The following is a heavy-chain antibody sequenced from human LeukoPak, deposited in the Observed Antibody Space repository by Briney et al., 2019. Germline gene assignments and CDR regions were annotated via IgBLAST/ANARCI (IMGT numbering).Heavy chain of an antibody. CDR1: GGAISSGGSY. Sequence: PSETLSLTCTVSGGAISSGGSYWSWIRQHPGKGLEWIGYIYYSGSTYYNPSLKSRVTISVDTSKNQFSLKLSSVTAADTAVYYCARDTYGSGTFDYWGQGTLVTVSS. CDR3: ARDTYGSGTFDY. V-gene: IGHV4-31*03. D-gene: IGHD3-10*01. J-gene: IGHJ4*02. CDR2: IYYSGST.